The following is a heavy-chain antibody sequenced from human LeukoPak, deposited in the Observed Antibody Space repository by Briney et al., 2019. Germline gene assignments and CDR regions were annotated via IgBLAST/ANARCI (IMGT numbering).Heavy chain of an antibody. CDR3: ARQQPEYDYDTSGYYRY. J-gene: IGHJ4*02. CDR2: ISYTGST. Sequence: PSETLSLTCTVSGGSISSGDYYWSWIRQPPGKGLEWIGYISYTGSTYYNPSLQSRVTISVDTSKNQFSLNLSSVTAADTAVYYCARQQPEYDYDTSGYYRYWGQGTLVTVSS. V-gene: IGHV4-30-4*08. CDR1: GGSISSGDYY. D-gene: IGHD3-22*01.